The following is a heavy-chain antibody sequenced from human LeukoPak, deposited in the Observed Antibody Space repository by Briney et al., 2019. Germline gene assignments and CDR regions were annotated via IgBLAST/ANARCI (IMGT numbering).Heavy chain of an antibody. CDR1: GGSISSGDYY. V-gene: IGHV4-30-4*01. J-gene: IGHJ4*02. CDR3: ARGRSSGYFDY. D-gene: IGHD6-19*01. CDR2: IYYSGST. Sequence: SQTLSLTCTVSGGSISSGDYYWSWIRQPPGKGLEWIGYIYYSGSTNYNPSLKSRVTISVDTSKNQFSLKLSSVTAADTAVYYCARGRSSGYFDYWGQGTLVTVSS.